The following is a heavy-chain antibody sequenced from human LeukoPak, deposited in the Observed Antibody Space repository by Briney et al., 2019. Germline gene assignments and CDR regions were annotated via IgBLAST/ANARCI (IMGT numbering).Heavy chain of an antibody. CDR1: GGTFISYA. CDR3: ARDYGGNPIFGY. D-gene: IGHD4-23*01. Sequence: SVKVSCKASGGTFISYAISWVRQAPGQGLEWMGRIIPIFGIANYAQKFQGRVTITADKSTSTAYMELSSLRSEDTAVYYCARDYGGNPIFGYWGQGTLVTVSS. J-gene: IGHJ4*02. CDR2: IIPIFGIA. V-gene: IGHV1-69*04.